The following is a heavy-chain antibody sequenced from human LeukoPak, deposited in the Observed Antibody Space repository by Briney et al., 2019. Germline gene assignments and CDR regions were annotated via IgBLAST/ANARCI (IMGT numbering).Heavy chain of an antibody. V-gene: IGHV3-23*01. Sequence: GGSLRLSCAASGFTSSSYAMSWVRQAPGKGLEWVSAISGSGGSTYYADSVKGRFTISRDNSRNTLYLQMNSLRAEDTAVYYCAKGVRRSSDYSSPVDYWGQGTLVTVSS. J-gene: IGHJ4*02. CDR2: ISGSGGST. D-gene: IGHD3-22*01. CDR1: GFTSSSYA. CDR3: AKGVRRSSDYSSPVDY.